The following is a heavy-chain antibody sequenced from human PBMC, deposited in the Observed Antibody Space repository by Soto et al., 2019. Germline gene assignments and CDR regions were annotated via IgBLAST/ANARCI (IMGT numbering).Heavy chain of an antibody. V-gene: IGHV1-18*01. CDR2: ISAYNGNT. Sequence: VASVKVSCKASGYTFTSYGISWVRQAPGQGLEWMGWISAYNGNTNYAQKLQGRVTMTTDTSTSTAYMELRSLRSDDTAVYYCARDDYDSSGQRWFDPWGQGTLVTVSS. CDR3: ARDDYDSSGQRWFDP. J-gene: IGHJ5*02. CDR1: GYTFTSYG. D-gene: IGHD3-22*01.